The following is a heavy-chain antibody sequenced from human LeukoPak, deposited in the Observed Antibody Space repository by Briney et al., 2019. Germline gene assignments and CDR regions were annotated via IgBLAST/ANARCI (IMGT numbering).Heavy chain of an antibody. D-gene: IGHD3-22*01. V-gene: IGHV4-59*01. Sequence: SETLSLTCTVSGGSISSYYWSWIRQPPGKGLEWIGYIYYSGSTNYNPSLKSRVTISVDTSKNQFSLKLSSVTAADTAVYYCARGIGLRFYYDCGCYPYYFDYWGQGTLVTVSS. CDR1: GGSISSYY. CDR2: IYYSGST. J-gene: IGHJ4*02. CDR3: ARGIGLRFYYDCGCYPYYFDY.